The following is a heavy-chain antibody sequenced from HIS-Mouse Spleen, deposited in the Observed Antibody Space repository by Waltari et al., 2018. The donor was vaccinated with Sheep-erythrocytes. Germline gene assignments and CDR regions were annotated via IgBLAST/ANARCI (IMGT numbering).Heavy chain of an antibody. CDR2: IYYSGST. CDR3: ARVASGATFDY. D-gene: IGHD1-26*01. CDR1: GGPISSYY. V-gene: IGHV4-59*08. J-gene: IGHJ4*02. Sequence: QVQLQESGPGLVKPSETLSLTCTVSGGPISSYYWSWIRQPPGKGLDWIGYIYYSGSTNSTPSLKSRVTISVDTSKNQFSLKLSSVTAADTAVYYCARVASGATFDYWGQGTLVTVSS.